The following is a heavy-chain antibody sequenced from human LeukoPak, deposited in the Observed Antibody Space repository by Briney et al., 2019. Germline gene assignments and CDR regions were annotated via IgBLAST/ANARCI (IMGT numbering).Heavy chain of an antibody. V-gene: IGHV3-30*18. J-gene: IGHJ4*02. CDR3: AKGLHLSGDTAMNNPEGY. Sequence: GGSLRLSCAASGFTFSSYGMHWVRQAPGKGLEWVAVISYDGSNKYYADSVKGRFTISRDNSKNTLYLQMNSLRAEDTAVYYCAKGLHLSGDTAMNNPEGYWGQGTLVTVSS. D-gene: IGHD5-18*01. CDR2: ISYDGSNK. CDR1: GFTFSSYG.